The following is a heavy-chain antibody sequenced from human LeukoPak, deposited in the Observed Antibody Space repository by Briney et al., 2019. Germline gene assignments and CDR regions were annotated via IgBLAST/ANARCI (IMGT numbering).Heavy chain of an antibody. D-gene: IGHD1-26*01. CDR3: ARESHVTREDS. Sequence: ASVKVSCKASGYTFTSYGISWVRQATGQGLEWVGWISANNGDTDYAQKFQARVTMTTDTSTSTAYMELRSLRSDDTAVYYCARESHVTREDSWGQGTLVTVSS. CDR1: GYTFTSYG. J-gene: IGHJ4*02. V-gene: IGHV1-18*01. CDR2: ISANNGDT.